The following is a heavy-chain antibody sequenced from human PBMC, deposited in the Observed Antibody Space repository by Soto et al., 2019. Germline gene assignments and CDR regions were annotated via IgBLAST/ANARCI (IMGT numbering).Heavy chain of an antibody. CDR2: ISSSGSII. D-gene: IGHD3-22*01. CDR3: ARDQGYYGSSGYFDY. J-gene: IGHJ4*02. CDR1: GFTFSDYY. Sequence: PGGSLRLSCAASGFTFSDYYMSWIRQAPGKGLEWVSYISSSGSIIYYADSVKGRFTISRGNARNSLYLQLNSLRAEDTAVYYCARDQGYYGSSGYFDYWGQGTLVTVSS. V-gene: IGHV3-11*01.